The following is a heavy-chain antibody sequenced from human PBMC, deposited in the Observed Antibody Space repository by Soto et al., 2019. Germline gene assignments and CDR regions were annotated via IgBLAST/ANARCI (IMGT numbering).Heavy chain of an antibody. D-gene: IGHD3-22*01. CDR2: INHSGST. Sequence: SETLSLTCAVYGGSFSGYYWSWIRQPPGKGLEWIGEINHSGSTNYNPSLKSRVTISVDTSKNQFSLKLSSVTAADTAVYYCARGPLRYYYDSSGYYTDWGQGTLVTVSS. V-gene: IGHV4-34*01. J-gene: IGHJ4*02. CDR3: ARGPLRYYYDSSGYYTD. CDR1: GGSFSGYY.